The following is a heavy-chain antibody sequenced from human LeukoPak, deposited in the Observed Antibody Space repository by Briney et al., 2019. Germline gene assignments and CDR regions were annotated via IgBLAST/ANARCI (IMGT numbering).Heavy chain of an antibody. CDR1: GFTFSSYW. V-gene: IGHV3-74*01. J-gene: IGHJ5*02. Sequence: GGSLRLSCAASGFTFSSYWMHWVRQVPGKGLVWVSRISSGGTTISYADSVKGRFTISRDNAKNALYLQMNSLTAEDTAVYYCARDLRTTVSNWFDPWGQGTLVTVSS. D-gene: IGHD4-11*01. CDR3: ARDLRTTVSNWFDP. CDR2: ISSGGTTI.